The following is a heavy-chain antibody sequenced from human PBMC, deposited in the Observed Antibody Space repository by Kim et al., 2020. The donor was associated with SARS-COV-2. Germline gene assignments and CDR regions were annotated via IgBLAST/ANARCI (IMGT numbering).Heavy chain of an antibody. Sequence: GGSLRLSCAASGFTFSTYSMNWVRQTPGKGLEWISYISSSSSTIYYADSVKGRFTISRDNAENLLYLQMNSLRDEDTAVYYCARPGYGSGSYGYWGQGTLVTVSS. CDR1: GFTFSTYS. V-gene: IGHV3-48*02. D-gene: IGHD3-10*01. J-gene: IGHJ4*02. CDR3: ARPGYGSGSYGY. CDR2: ISSSSSTI.